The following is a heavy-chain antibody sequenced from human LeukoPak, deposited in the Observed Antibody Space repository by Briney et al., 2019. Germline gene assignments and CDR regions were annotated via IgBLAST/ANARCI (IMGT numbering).Heavy chain of an antibody. Sequence: GGSLRLSCAASGFTFSSYVMSWVRQAPGKGLEWVSTISVSGGSTYYADSVKGRFTISRDNSKSTLYLQMNSLRAEDTAVYYCAKDGGLWVSAHWGDSWGRGTLVTVSS. D-gene: IGHD7-27*01. CDR3: AKDGGLWVSAHWGDS. V-gene: IGHV3-23*01. CDR2: ISVSGGST. CDR1: GFTFSSYV. J-gene: IGHJ4*02.